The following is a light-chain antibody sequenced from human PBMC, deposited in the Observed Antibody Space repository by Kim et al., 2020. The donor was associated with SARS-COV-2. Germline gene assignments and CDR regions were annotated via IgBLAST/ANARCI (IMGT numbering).Light chain of an antibody. CDR2: EVT. CDR3: CSYARTNTLL. CDR1: SSDVGGYNL. Sequence: GHSVTIARTGTSSDVGGYNLVSWYQQQPGQAPKLIIYEVTKRPSGVSDRFSGSKSDNTASLTISGLQADDEADYSCCSYARTNTLLFGGGTQLTVL. J-gene: IGLJ2*01. V-gene: IGLV2-23*02.